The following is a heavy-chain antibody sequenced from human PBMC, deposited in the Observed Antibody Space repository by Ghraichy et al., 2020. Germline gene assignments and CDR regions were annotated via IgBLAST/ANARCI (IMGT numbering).Heavy chain of an antibody. V-gene: IGHV2-26*01. CDR2: IFSNDEK. Sequence: SGPTLVKPTETLTLTCTVSGFSLSNARMGVSWIRQPPGKALEWLAHIFSNDEKSYSTSLKSRLTISKDTSKSQVVLTMTNMDPVDTATYYCARICSSTSCYMGYYGMDVWGQGTTVTVSS. CDR1: GFSLSNARMG. J-gene: IGHJ6*02. CDR3: ARICSSTSCYMGYYGMDV. D-gene: IGHD2-2*02.